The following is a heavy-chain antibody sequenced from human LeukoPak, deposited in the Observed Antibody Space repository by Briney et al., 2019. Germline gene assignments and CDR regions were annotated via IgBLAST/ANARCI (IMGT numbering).Heavy chain of an antibody. Sequence: ASVKVSCKASGYTFTSYGISWVRQAPGQGLEWMGWISAYNGNTNYAQKLQGRVTMTRDASTSTVYMELSSLGSEDTAVYYCAGLGATGGADYWGQGTLVTVSS. V-gene: IGHV1-18*04. J-gene: IGHJ4*02. CDR3: AGLGATGGADY. D-gene: IGHD1-26*01. CDR2: ISAYNGNT. CDR1: GYTFTSYG.